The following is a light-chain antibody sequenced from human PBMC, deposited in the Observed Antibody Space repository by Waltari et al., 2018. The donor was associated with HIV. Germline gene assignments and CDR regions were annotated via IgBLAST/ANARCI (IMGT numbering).Light chain of an antibody. Sequence: SVLTQPPPVSGAPGRRVTIPGPGTIATLGAVYDATCNQHIPGTAPKLHIYGHTNRPSGVPDRFSGSKSGTSASLAITGLQAEDEADYYCQSYDGSLGGYVFGTGTAVTVL. CDR1: IATLGAVYD. J-gene: IGLJ1*01. CDR2: GHT. CDR3: QSYDGSLGGYV. V-gene: IGLV1-40*01.